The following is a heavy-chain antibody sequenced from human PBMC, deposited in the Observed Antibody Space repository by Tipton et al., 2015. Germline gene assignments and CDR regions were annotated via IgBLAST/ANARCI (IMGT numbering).Heavy chain of an antibody. Sequence: TLSLTCTVSGVSVTSGSFYWSWIRQSPGKGLEWIGYIYHTGSTIYNPSLKSRVTISLDRSKNQFSLRLTSVTAADTAMYYCARGGNNWFDPWGQGTLVTVSS. CDR1: GVSVTSGSFY. V-gene: IGHV4-61*01. CDR3: ARGGNNWFDP. CDR2: IYHTGST. J-gene: IGHJ5*02. D-gene: IGHD2-15*01.